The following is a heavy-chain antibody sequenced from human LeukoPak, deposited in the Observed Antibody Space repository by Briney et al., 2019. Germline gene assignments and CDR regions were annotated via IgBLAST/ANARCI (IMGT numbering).Heavy chain of an antibody. V-gene: IGHV4-59*01. CDR3: ARGRGWWQF. Sequence: ASETLSLTCTVSGGSITGFYWSWFRQPPGQGLEWIGYIYFSGSTKYNPSLESRVTISLDTPKSQFSLNMRSMTAADTAVYYCARGRGWWQFWGQGILVSISS. CDR2: IYFSGST. D-gene: IGHD2-15*01. CDR1: GGSITGFY. J-gene: IGHJ4*02.